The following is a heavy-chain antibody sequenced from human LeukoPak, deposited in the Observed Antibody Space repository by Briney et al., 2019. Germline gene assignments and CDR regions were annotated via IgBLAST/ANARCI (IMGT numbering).Heavy chain of an antibody. CDR2: VIPILDIA. CDR1: GGTFSSYA. V-gene: IGHV1-69*04. CDR3: ARDSQWLRFVADY. Sequence: ASVKVSCKASGGTFSSYAISWVRQAPGQGLEWMGRVIPILDIANYAQKFQGRVTITADKSTSTAYMELSSLRSDDTAVYYCARDSQWLRFVADYWGQGTLVTVSS. D-gene: IGHD5-12*01. J-gene: IGHJ4*02.